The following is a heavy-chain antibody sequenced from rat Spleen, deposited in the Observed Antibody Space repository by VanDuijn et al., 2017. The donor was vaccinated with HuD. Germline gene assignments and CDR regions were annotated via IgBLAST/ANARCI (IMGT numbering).Heavy chain of an antibody. Sequence: EVQLVESGGGLVQPGSPLKLSCAASGFTFSNNWLNWIRQAPGKGLEWVASINPDGSGSYYSDIVKGRFVISRDNAKSILYLQMDSLRSEDKATYYCARYEFAYWGQGTLVTVSS. J-gene: IGHJ3*01. V-gene: IGHV5-35*01. CDR3: ARYEFAY. CDR1: GFTFSNNW. CDR2: INPDGSGS.